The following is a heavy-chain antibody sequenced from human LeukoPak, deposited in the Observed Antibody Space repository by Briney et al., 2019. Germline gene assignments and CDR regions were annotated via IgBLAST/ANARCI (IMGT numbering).Heavy chain of an antibody. CDR3: ARWGGTWSYNY. V-gene: IGHV4-59*01. J-gene: IGHJ4*02. CDR2: VYNSGST. D-gene: IGHD1-26*01. Sequence: SETLSLTCTVSGVSNCNFYWMWMRQPPGKGLEWLVYVYNSGSTHSNPSLKSRVTISADTSKNQFSLNLTSVTAADTAVYYCARWGGTWSYNYWGQGTLVTVSS. CDR1: GVSNCNFY.